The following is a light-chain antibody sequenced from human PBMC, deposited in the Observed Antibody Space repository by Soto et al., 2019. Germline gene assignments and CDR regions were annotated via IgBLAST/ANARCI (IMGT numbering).Light chain of an antibody. Sequence: EIVLTQSPGTLSLSPGERATLSCRASQSISDTLAWYQQKPGQAPRLLIYSASSRATGIPDRFSGSGSGTDFTLTISRLEPEDFAVYYCQQYGSSPRTFGGGTKVDIK. V-gene: IGKV3-20*01. CDR2: SAS. CDR3: QQYGSSPRT. J-gene: IGKJ4*01. CDR1: QSISDT.